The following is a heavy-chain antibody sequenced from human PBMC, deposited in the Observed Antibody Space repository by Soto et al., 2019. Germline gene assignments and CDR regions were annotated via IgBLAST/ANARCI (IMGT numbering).Heavy chain of an antibody. Sequence: ASVKVSCKASGGTFSSYAISWVRQAPGQGLEWTGGIIPIFGTANYAQKFQGRATITAAKSTSTAYMELSSLRSEDTAVYYCARDNVPPYCRCCSCYGMDVSGQGTQVTESS. CDR2: IIPIFGTA. J-gene: IGHJ6*02. CDR3: ARDNVPPYCRCCSCYGMDV. CDR1: GGTFSSYA. D-gene: IGHD2-15*01. V-gene: IGHV1-69*06.